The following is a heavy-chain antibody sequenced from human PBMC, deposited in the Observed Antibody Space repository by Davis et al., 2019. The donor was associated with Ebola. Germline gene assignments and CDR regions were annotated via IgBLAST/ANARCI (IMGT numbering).Heavy chain of an antibody. CDR2: IYYSGST. J-gene: IGHJ6*02. CDR3: ARGAYYYYYGMDV. CDR1: GGSISSYY. V-gene: IGHV4-59*12. Sequence: PSETLSLTCTVSGGSISSYYWSWIRQPPGKGLEWIGYIYYSGSTNYNPSLKSRVTISVDASKNQFSLSLNSVTAADTAVYYCARGAYYYYYGMDVWGQGTTVTVSS.